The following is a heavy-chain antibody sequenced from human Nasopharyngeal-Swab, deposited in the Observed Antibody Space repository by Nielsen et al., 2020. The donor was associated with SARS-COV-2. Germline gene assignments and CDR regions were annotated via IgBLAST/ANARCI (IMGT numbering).Heavy chain of an antibody. D-gene: IGHD3-10*01. CDR2: INPSGGST. Sequence: WVRQAPGQGLEWMGIINPSGGSTSYAQKFQGRVTMTRDTSTSTVYMELSSLRSEDTAVYYCARARKAIYYYGSGSYYKGGVNWFDPWGQGTLVTVPS. J-gene: IGHJ5*02. CDR3: ARARKAIYYYGSGSYYKGGVNWFDP. V-gene: IGHV1-46*01.